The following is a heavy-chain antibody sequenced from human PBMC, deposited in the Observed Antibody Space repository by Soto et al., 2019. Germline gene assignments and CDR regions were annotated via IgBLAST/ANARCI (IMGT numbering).Heavy chain of an antibody. V-gene: IGHV3-13*01. CDR2: IGTAGDT. CDR3: GRAGVLGSFDI. J-gene: IGHJ3*02. Sequence: GGSLRLSCAASGFTFSSYSMHWVRQAPGKGLEWVSAIGTAGDTYYPGSVKGRFTISRENAKNSLYLQMNSLRAGDTAVYYCGRAGVLGSFDIWGQGTMVTVSS. CDR1: GFTFSSYS. D-gene: IGHD2-15*01.